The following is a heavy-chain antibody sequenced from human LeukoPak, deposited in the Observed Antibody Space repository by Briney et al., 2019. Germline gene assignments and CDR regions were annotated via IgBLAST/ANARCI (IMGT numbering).Heavy chain of an antibody. CDR3: AVMGDRRDGHNYSDY. V-gene: IGHV1-2*02. D-gene: IGHD5-24*01. CDR1: GYTFTGYY. Sequence: ASVKVSCKASGYTFTGYYMHWVRQAPGQGLEWMGWINPNSGGTNYAQKFQGRVTMTRDTSISTAYMELSRLRSDDTAVYYCAVMGDRRDGHNYSDYWGQGTLVTVSS. CDR2: INPNSGGT. J-gene: IGHJ4*02.